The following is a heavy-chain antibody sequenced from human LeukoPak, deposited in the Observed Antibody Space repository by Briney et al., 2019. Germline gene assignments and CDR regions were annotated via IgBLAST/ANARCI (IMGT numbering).Heavy chain of an antibody. CDR3: ARGRSGYSDGFYYYYMDV. CDR1: GFTVSSNY. Sequence: GGSLRLSCAASGFTVSSNYMSWVRQAPGKGLERVSVIYSGGSTYYADSVKGRFTISRDNSKNTLYLQMNSLRAEDTAVYYCARGRSGYSDGFYYYYMDVWGKGTTVTISS. D-gene: IGHD5-18*01. J-gene: IGHJ6*03. V-gene: IGHV3-66*01. CDR2: IYSGGST.